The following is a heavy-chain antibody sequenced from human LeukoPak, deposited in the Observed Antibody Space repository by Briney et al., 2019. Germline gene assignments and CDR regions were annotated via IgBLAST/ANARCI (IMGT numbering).Heavy chain of an antibody. CDR3: ARDWDWNFDY. Sequence: ASVKVSCKASGYTFTSYGITWVRQAPGQGLEWMGWISGYNGNTNYAQKLQGRVTMTTDTSTSTAYMELRSLTSDDTAVYYCARDWDWNFDYWGQGTLVTVSS. CDR1: GYTFTSYG. J-gene: IGHJ4*02. CDR2: ISGYNGNT. V-gene: IGHV1-18*01. D-gene: IGHD3/OR15-3a*01.